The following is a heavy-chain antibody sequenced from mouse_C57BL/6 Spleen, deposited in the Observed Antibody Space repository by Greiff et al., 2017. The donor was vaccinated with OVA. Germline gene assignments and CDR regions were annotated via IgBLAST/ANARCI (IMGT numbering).Heavy chain of an antibody. CDR2: INPGSGGT. Sequence: QVQLQQSGAELVRPGTSVKVSCKASGYAFTNYLIEWVKQRPGQGLEWIGVINPGSGGTNYNEKFKGKATLTADKSSSTAYMQLSSLTSEDSAVYFCAKGEDGYAMDYWGQGTSVTVSS. V-gene: IGHV1-54*01. J-gene: IGHJ4*01. CDR3: AKGEDGYAMDY. CDR1: GYAFTNYL.